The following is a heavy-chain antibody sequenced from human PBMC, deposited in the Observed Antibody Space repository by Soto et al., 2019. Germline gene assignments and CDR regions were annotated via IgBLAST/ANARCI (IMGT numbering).Heavy chain of an antibody. Sequence: SETLSLTCTVSGGSISSYYWSWIRQPPGKGLEWIGYIYYSGSTNYNPSLKSRVTISVDTSKNQFSLKLSSVTAADTAVYYCARSLVGATTLGFDYWGQGTLVT. CDR2: IYYSGST. CDR1: GGSISSYY. J-gene: IGHJ4*02. CDR3: ARSLVGATTLGFDY. V-gene: IGHV4-59*01. D-gene: IGHD1-26*01.